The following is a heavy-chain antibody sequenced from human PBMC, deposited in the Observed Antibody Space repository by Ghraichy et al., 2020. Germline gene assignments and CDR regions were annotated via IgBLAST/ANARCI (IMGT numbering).Heavy chain of an antibody. D-gene: IGHD1-1*01. Sequence: ASVKVSCKASGYTFTSYGISWVRQAPGQGLEWMGWISAYNGNTNYAQKLQGRVTMTTDTSTRTAYMELRSLRSDDTAVYYCARGLGTTSPYYYYGMDVWGQGTTVTVSS. CDR1: GYTFTSYG. CDR3: ARGLGTTSPYYYYGMDV. CDR2: ISAYNGNT. J-gene: IGHJ6*02. V-gene: IGHV1-18*04.